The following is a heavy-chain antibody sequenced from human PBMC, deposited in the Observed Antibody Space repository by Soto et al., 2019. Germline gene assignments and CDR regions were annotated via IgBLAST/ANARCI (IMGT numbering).Heavy chain of an antibody. Sequence: SETLSLTCTVSGGSISNGDYYWTWIRQHPVKGLEWVGYIYYSGSTYSNPSLKSRVTISVATSKNQFSLRLSSVTAADTAVYYCARIKGGAAGNFDYWGRGALVTVPQ. CDR2: IYYSGST. V-gene: IGHV4-31*03. CDR1: GGSISNGDYY. J-gene: IGHJ4*02. D-gene: IGHD6-13*01. CDR3: ARIKGGAAGNFDY.